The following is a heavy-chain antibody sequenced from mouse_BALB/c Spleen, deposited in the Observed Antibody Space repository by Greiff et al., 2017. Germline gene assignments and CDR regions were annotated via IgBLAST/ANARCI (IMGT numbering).Heavy chain of an antibody. Sequence: EVKLMESGAELVKPGASVKLSCTASGFNIKDTYMHWVKQRPEQGLEWIGRIDPANGNTKYDPKFQGKATITADTSSNTAYLQLSSLTSEDTAVYYCAREGAYGSSYGFAYWGQGTLVTVSA. CDR1: GFNIKDTY. CDR3: AREGAYGSSYGFAY. D-gene: IGHD1-1*01. V-gene: IGHV14-3*02. CDR2: IDPANGNT. J-gene: IGHJ3*01.